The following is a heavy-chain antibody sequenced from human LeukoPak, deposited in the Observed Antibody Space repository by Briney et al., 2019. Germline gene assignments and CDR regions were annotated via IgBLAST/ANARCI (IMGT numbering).Heavy chain of an antibody. J-gene: IGHJ4*02. Sequence: ASVKVSCKASGYIFTNHYMHWVRQAPGQGLEWMGLINPSGGSTSYVQKFQGRVSMTRDMSTSTDYMELSSLRSEDTAVYYCARDGGGDYVLDYWGQGTLVTVSS. D-gene: IGHD4-17*01. V-gene: IGHV1-46*01. CDR3: ARDGGGDYVLDY. CDR1: GYIFTNHY. CDR2: INPSGGST.